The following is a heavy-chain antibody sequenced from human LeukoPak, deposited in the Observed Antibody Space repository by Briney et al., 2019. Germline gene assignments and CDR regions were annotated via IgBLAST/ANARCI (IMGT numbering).Heavy chain of an antibody. V-gene: IGHV3-7*01. Sequence: GGSLRLSCAASGFTFSNYWMSWVRQAPGKGLEWVANINQGGRESYYVDSVEGRFTISRDNAKNSLYLQMDSLRAEDTAVFCCARAATTGTVDYWGQGTLVTVSS. CDR3: ARAATTGTVDY. CDR2: INQGGRES. D-gene: IGHD1-1*01. CDR1: GFTFSNYW. J-gene: IGHJ4*02.